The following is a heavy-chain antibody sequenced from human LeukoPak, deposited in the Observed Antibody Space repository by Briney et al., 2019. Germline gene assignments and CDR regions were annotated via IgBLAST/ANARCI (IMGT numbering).Heavy chain of an antibody. CDR1: GYSISSGYY. D-gene: IGHD3-16*02. V-gene: IGHV4-38-2*02. CDR3: ARDSVMITFGGVIVPGGVDY. CDR2: IYHSGST. J-gene: IGHJ4*02. Sequence: PSETLSLTCTVSGYSISSGYYWGWIRQPPGKGLEWIGSIYHSGSTYYNPSLKSRVTISVDTSKNQFSLKLSSVTAADTAVYYCARDSVMITFGGVIVPGGVDYWGQGTLVTVSS.